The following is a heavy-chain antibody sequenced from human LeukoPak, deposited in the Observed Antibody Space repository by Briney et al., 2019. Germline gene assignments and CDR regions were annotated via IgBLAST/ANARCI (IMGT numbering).Heavy chain of an antibody. CDR3: ARGESRSYTGSTLDY. J-gene: IGHJ4*02. CDR2: VYYSGST. Sequence: PSETLSLTCTVSSGSFSAYYWNWIRQPPGKGLEWIGSVYYSGSTNYNPSLMSRVTISVDTSKNRFSLNLSSVTAADTAVYYCARGESRSYTGSTLDYWGPGTLVTVSS. V-gene: IGHV4-59*01. D-gene: IGHD2-2*02. CDR1: SGSFSAYY.